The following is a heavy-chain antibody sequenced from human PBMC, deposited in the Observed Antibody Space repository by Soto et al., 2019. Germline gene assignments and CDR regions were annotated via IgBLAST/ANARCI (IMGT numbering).Heavy chain of an antibody. CDR2: INTHNGHT. CDR3: ARTDTWAY. J-gene: IGHJ4*02. Sequence: QVQLVQSGAEVKKPGASVKVSCKTSGYTFTDYSMNWVRQAPGQRLEWMGWINTHNGHTQYSPRFDDRGTMTTDPSTSTAYMELKGLRSDDTAVYYCARTDTWAYWGQGTLVTVSS. V-gene: IGHV1-18*04. CDR1: GYTFTDYS. D-gene: IGHD2-2*02.